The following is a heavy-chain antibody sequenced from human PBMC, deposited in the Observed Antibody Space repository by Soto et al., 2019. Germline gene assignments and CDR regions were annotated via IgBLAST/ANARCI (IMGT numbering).Heavy chain of an antibody. V-gene: IGHV5-10-1*01. Sequence: PGESLKISCKGSGYSFTSYWISWVRQMPGKGLEWMGRIDPSDSYTNYSPSFQGHVTISADKSISTAYLQWSSLKASDTAMYYCARGPWFTIFGLEGFDPWGQGTLVTVSS. CDR2: IDPSDSYT. CDR3: ARGPWFTIFGLEGFDP. D-gene: IGHD3-3*01. J-gene: IGHJ5*02. CDR1: GYSFTSYW.